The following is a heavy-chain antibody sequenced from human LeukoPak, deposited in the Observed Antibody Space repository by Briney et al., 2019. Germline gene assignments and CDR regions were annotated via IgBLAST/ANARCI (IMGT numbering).Heavy chain of an antibody. V-gene: IGHV3-21*01. CDR3: ARYRVSSSTSYIDF. Sequence: GGSLRLSCAASGFTFSTYAMNWVRQAPGEGLKWVSCITGDSAYIYCADSVKGRFTISRDNAKNSLYLQMNSLRAEDTAVYYCARYRVSSSTSYIDFWGQGTLVTVSS. CDR2: ITGDSAYI. J-gene: IGHJ4*02. D-gene: IGHD2-2*01. CDR1: GFTFSTYA.